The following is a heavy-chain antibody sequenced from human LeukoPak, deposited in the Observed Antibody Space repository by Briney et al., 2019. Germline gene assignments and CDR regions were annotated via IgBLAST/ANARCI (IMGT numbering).Heavy chain of an antibody. V-gene: IGHV3-7*01. CDR1: GFTFSTHW. D-gene: IGHD3-22*01. J-gene: IGHJ4*02. CDR2: IKQGGSEK. CDR3: ARLYDNSGYSIFDY. Sequence: GGSLRLSCAASGFTFSTHWMSWLRQAPGKGLEWVANIKQGGSEKYYVDSVKGRFTISRDNARNSVYLQMNSLRAEDTAVYYCARLYDNSGYSIFDYWGQGTLVTVSS.